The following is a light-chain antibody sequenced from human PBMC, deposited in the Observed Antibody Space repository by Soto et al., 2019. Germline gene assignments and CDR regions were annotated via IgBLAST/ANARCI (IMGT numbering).Light chain of an antibody. CDR2: DTS. Sequence: EIVLTQSPGTLSLSPGERATLSCRASQSVSSSYLAWYQQKPGQAPRLLIYDTSSRATGIPDRFSGSGSGTDFTLTISRLEPEDFAVYYCQQYGNSPLTFGPGTKVEIK. CDR3: QQYGNSPLT. J-gene: IGKJ3*01. CDR1: QSVSSSY. V-gene: IGKV3-20*01.